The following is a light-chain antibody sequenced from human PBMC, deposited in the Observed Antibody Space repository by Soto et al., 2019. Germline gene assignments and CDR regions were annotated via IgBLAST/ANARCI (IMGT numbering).Light chain of an antibody. J-gene: IGLJ1*01. CDR3: CSYAGSSPYV. Sequence: QSVLTQPASVSGSPGQSITISCTGTRSDVGSYNLVSWYQQHPGKSPKLMIYEGSKRPSGVSKRLSGSKSGTTASLTISGLQAEDVADYYCCSYAGSSPYVFGTGTKLTLL. CDR2: EGS. CDR1: RSDVGSYNL. V-gene: IGLV2-23*01.